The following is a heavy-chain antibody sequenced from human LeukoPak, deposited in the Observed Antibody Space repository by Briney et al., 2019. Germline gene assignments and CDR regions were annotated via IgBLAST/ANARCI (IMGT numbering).Heavy chain of an antibody. J-gene: IGHJ4*02. D-gene: IGHD7-27*01. CDR3: ARLGTTVPADY. CDR2: INHSGST. Sequence: PSETLSLTCAVYGGSFSGYYWSWIRQPPGKGLEWIGEINHSGSTNYNPSLKSRVTISVDTSKNQFSLKLSSVTAADTAVYYCARLGTTVPADYWGQGTLVTVSS. CDR1: GGSFSGYY. V-gene: IGHV4-34*01.